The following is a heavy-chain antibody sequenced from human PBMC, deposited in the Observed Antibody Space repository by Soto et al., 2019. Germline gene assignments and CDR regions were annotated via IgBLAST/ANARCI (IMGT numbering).Heavy chain of an antibody. J-gene: IGHJ5*02. D-gene: IGHD4-17*01. CDR3: ARGTVTSGRWFGP. CDR1: DSTFTGYT. CDR2: ISSLNGNT. Sequence: QVHLVQSETEVKEPGASVTVSCKTSDSTFTGYTINWVRQSPGQGLEWLGWISSLNGNTNYARKYQGRLTITTNKSATTAYMALRSLRSDDTDVYFCARGTVTSGRWFGPWGQGTLVTVSS. V-gene: IGHV1-18*04.